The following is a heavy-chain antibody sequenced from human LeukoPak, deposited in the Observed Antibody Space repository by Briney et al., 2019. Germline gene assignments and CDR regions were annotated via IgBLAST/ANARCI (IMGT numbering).Heavy chain of an antibody. CDR1: GFTVSSNY. Sequence: GGSLRLSCAASGFTVSSNYMSWVRQAPGKGLEWVSVIYSGGSTYYADSVKGRFTISRDNSKNTLYLQMNSLRAEDTAVYYCARYGSGFFYWYFDLWGRGTLVTVSS. J-gene: IGHJ2*01. CDR2: IYSGGST. V-gene: IGHV3-53*01. CDR3: ARYGSGFFYWYFDL. D-gene: IGHD6-19*01.